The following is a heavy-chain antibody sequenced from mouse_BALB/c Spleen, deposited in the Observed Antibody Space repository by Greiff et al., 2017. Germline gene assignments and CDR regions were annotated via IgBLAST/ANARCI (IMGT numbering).Heavy chain of an antibody. CDR2: INPSNGGT. J-gene: IGHJ3*01. D-gene: IGHD2-3*01. CDR1: GYTFTSYY. V-gene: IGHV1S81*02. Sequence: QVQLQQSGAELVKPGASVKLSCKASGYTFTSYYMYWVKQRPGQGLEWIGGINPSNGGTNFNEKFKSKATLTVDKSSSTAYMQLSSLTSEDSAVYYCTRWDDGYAWFAYWGQGTLVTVSA. CDR3: TRWDDGYAWFAY.